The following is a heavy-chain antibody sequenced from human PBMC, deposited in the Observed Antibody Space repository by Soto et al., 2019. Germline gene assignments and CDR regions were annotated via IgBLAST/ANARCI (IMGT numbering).Heavy chain of an antibody. J-gene: IGHJ6*02. CDR3: ARHVVVVPAAIQNYYYGMDV. Sequence: GESLKISCKGSGYSLTSYWISWVRQMPGKGLEWMGRIDPSDSYTNYSPSFQGHVTISADKSISTAYLQWSSLKASDTAMYYCARHVVVVPAAIQNYYYGMDVWRQGTTVTVSS. CDR1: GYSLTSYW. V-gene: IGHV5-10-1*01. D-gene: IGHD2-2*02. CDR2: IDPSDSYT.